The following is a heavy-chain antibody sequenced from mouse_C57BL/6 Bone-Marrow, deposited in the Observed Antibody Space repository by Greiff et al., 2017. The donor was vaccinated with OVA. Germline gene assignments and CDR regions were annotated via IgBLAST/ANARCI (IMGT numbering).Heavy chain of an antibody. V-gene: IGHV1-55*01. Sequence: QVQLQQPGAELVKPGASVKMSCKASGYTFTSYWITWVKQRPGQGLEWIGDIYPGSGSTNYNEKFKSKATLTVDTSSSTAYLQLGSLTSEDSAVYYCARWLPWYFDVWGTGTTVTVSS. CDR2: IYPGSGST. D-gene: IGHD2-2*01. CDR3: ARWLPWYFDV. J-gene: IGHJ1*03. CDR1: GYTFTSYW.